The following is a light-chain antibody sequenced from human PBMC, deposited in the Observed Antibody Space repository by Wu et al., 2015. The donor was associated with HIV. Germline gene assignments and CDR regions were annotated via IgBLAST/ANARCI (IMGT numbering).Light chain of an antibody. V-gene: IGKV3/OR2-268*02. CDR1: QIITSSY. J-gene: IGKJ2*01. Sequence: EIVLTQSPVTLSLSPGERATLSCRASQIITSSYLAWYQQKPGQAPRLLIYDASTRATGIPARFSGSGSGTDFTLTISSLQPEDFAVYYCHQDYNSYTFGQGTKLEIK. CDR2: DAS. CDR3: HQDYNSYT.